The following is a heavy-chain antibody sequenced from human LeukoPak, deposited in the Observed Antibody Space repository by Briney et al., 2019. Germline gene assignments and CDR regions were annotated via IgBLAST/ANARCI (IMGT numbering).Heavy chain of an antibody. CDR2: IYHSGST. CDR1: GGSLSSSSYY. Sequence: PSETLSLTCTVYGGSLSSSSYYWGWIRQPPGKGLEWIGSIYHSGSTYYNPSLRSRVTISLDTSKNQFSLKMFSVTAADTAVYYCARYSVVDIEASTTYYFDSWGQGTLVTVSS. D-gene: IGHD5-12*01. J-gene: IGHJ4*02. CDR3: ARYSVVDIEASTTYYFDS. V-gene: IGHV4-39*07.